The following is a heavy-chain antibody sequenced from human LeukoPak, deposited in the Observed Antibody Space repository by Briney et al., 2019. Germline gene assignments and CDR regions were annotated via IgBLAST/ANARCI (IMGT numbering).Heavy chain of an antibody. D-gene: IGHD1-26*01. CDR3: ARQIEWELYFDY. CDR2: TSYSGST. V-gene: IGHV4-59*08. Sequence: SETLTLTCTVSGGSINNYYWSWIRQPPWKGLEWIGYTSYSGSTNYNPSLKSRVTISVDTSKNQFSLKLSSVTAADTAVYYCARQIEWELYFDYWGQGTLVTVSS. J-gene: IGHJ4*02. CDR1: GGSINNYY.